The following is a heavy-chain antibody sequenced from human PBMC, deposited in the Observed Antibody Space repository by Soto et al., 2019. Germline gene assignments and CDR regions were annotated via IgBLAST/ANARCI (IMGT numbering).Heavy chain of an antibody. V-gene: IGHV1-2*04. CDR3: ARRSHADGSGSYIPSYYFDY. D-gene: IGHD3-10*01. CDR1: GYTFTGYY. Sequence: EASVKVSCKASGYTFTGYYMHWVRQAPGQGLEWMGWINPNSGGTNYAQKFQGWVTMTRDTSISTAYMELSRLRSDDTAVYYCARRSHADGSGSYIPSYYFDYWGQGTLVTVSS. J-gene: IGHJ4*02. CDR2: INPNSGGT.